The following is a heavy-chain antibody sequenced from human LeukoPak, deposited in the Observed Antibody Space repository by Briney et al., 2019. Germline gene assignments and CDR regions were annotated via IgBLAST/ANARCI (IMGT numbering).Heavy chain of an antibody. CDR1: GFSLSTSGVG. V-gene: IGHV2-5*01. CDR2: IYWNDDK. CDR3: VHSGSRYYDFWSGYSIFDY. J-gene: IGHJ4*02. D-gene: IGHD3-3*01. Sequence: ESGPTLVNPTQTLTLTCTFSGFSLSTSGVGVGWIRQPPGKALEWLALIYWNDDKRYSPSLKSRLTNTKDTSKNQVVLTMTNMDPVDIATYYCVHSGSRYYDFWSGYSIFDYWGQGTLVTVSS.